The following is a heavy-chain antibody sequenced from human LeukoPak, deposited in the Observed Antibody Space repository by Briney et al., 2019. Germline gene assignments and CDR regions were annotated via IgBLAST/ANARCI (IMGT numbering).Heavy chain of an antibody. Sequence: GGSLRLSCAGSGITFSNAWMSWVRQAPGKGLEWVGRIKRKVDGETTDYAAPVKGRFTISRDDSKNTVYLQMNSLKTEDTAVYYCTTDTFDSSGYCHGYWGQGTLVTVSS. CDR2: IKRKVDGETT. CDR3: TTDTFDSSGYCHGY. D-gene: IGHD3-22*01. CDR1: GITFSNAW. V-gene: IGHV3-15*01. J-gene: IGHJ4*02.